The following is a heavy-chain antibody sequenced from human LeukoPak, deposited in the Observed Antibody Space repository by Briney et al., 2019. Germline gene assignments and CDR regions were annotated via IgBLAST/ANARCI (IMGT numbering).Heavy chain of an antibody. V-gene: IGHV4-59*01. D-gene: IGHD3-3*01. CDR1: GGSISSYY. CDR3: ARSPSGYSDY. Sequence: SETLSLTCTVSGGSISSYYRSWIRQPPGKGLEWIGYIYYSGSTNYNPSLKSRVTISVDTSKNQFSLKLSSVTAADTAVYYCARSPSGYSDYWGQGTLVTVSS. J-gene: IGHJ4*02. CDR2: IYYSGST.